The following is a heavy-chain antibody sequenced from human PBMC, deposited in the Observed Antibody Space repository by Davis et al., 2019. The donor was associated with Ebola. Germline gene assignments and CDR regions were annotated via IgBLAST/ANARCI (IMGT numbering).Heavy chain of an antibody. CDR1: GDSVSSGG. Sequence: PSETLSLTCAISGDSVSSGGWNWIRQSPSRGLEWLGRTYYTSKWHNDYGESVKSRISINPDTSKNQLSLQLNSVTPEDAAVYYCVRGWGRSGLDVWGQGTTVTASS. CDR3: VRGWGRSGLDV. J-gene: IGHJ6*02. V-gene: IGHV6-1*01. D-gene: IGHD3-16*01. CDR2: TYYTSKWHN.